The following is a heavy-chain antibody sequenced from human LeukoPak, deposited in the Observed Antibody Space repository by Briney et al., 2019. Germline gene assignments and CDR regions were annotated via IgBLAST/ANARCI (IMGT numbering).Heavy chain of an antibody. J-gene: IGHJ5*02. D-gene: IGHD2-2*01. CDR3: ARGPRLVVVPARRFDP. V-gene: IGHV4-34*01. Sequence: SETLSLTCAVYGGSFSGYYWSWIRQPPGKGLEWIGEINHSGSTNYNPPLKSRVTISVDTSKNQFSLKLSSVTAADTAVYYCARGPRLVVVPARRFDPWGQGTLVTVSS. CDR1: GGSFSGYY. CDR2: INHSGST.